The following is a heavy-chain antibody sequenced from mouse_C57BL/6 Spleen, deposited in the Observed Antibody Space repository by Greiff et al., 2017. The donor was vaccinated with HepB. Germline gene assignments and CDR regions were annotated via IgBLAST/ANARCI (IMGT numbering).Heavy chain of an antibody. V-gene: IGHV1-61*01. CDR1: GYTFTSYW. CDR2: IYPSDSET. J-gene: IGHJ4*01. Sequence: QVHVKQPGAELVRPGSSVKLSCKASGYTFTSYWMDWVKQRPGQGLEWIGNIYPSDSETHYNQKFKDKATLTVDKSSSTAYMQLSSLTSEDSAVYYCARQGDSYYAMDYWGQGTSVTVSS. CDR3: ARQGDSYYAMDY. D-gene: IGHD3-3*01.